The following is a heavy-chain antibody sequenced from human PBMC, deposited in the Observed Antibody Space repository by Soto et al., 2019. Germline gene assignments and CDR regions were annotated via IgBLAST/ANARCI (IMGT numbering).Heavy chain of an antibody. CDR2: INPNSGGT. CDR1: GYTFTGYY. Sequence: ASVKVSCKASGYTFTGYYMHWVRQAPGQGLEWMGWINPNSGGTNFAQKFQGWVTMTRDTSISTAYMELSRLRSDDTAVYYCARDLGGSGWYTPGYYYYGMDVWGQGTTVTVSS. CDR3: ARDLGGSGWYTPGYYYYGMDV. J-gene: IGHJ6*02. D-gene: IGHD6-19*01. V-gene: IGHV1-2*04.